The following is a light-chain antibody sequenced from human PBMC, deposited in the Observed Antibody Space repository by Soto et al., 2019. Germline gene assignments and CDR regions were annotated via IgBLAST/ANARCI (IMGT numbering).Light chain of an antibody. CDR1: QSISSY. J-gene: IGKJ3*01. Sequence: DIQMTQSPSSLSASVGDRGTITCRSSQSISSYVNWYQQKPGKAPKLLIYAASSLQSGVPSRFSGSGSGTDFTLTISSLQPEHFANYYCQQNYSTPFTFGPGPKVYIK. V-gene: IGKV1-39*01. CDR2: AAS. CDR3: QQNYSTPFT.